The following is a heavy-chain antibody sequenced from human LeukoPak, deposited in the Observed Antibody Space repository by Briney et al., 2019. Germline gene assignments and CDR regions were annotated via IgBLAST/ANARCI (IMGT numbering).Heavy chain of an antibody. J-gene: IGHJ4*01. CDR2: ISGSGGTT. V-gene: IGHV3-23*01. D-gene: IGHD1-26*01. CDR1: GFTFSRYA. CDR3: AKIPLVGATTSLDC. Sequence: GGSLRLSCAASGFTFSRYAMSWVRQAPGKGLEWVSGISGSGGTTYYADSVKGRFTISRDNSKNTLYLQMNSLRAEDTAVYYCAKIPLVGATTSLDCLGQGTLGNGSS.